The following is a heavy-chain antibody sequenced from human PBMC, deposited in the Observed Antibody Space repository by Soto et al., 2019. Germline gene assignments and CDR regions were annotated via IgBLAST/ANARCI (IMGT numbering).Heavy chain of an antibody. J-gene: IGHJ3*01. V-gene: IGHV4-31*03. Sequence: QVQLQESGPGLVKPSQTLSLTCSVSGGSISSGGYYWSWIRQLPGKGLEWIGYVYYSGSTHYSPSHRSRVTISVDTSKNHFSLKVSSVTAADTAVYYCARTSSSSDAFDFWGQGTLVTVSS. CDR3: ARTSSSSDAFDF. CDR2: VYYSGST. CDR1: GGSISSGGYY. D-gene: IGHD6-6*01.